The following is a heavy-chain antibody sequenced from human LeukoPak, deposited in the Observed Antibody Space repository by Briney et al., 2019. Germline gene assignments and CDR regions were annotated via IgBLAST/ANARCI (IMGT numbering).Heavy chain of an antibody. D-gene: IGHD6-25*01. CDR3: ARDQRAGGLEALTDY. CDR2: INGANGNT. Sequence: GASVKVSCKTSGYSFTGYIIHWVRQAPGQRLEWMGWINGANGNTKYSQKFQDRVTITRNTSASTAYMELSSLRSEDTAVYYCARDQRAGGLEALTDYWGPGTLVTVSS. CDR1: GYSFTGYI. J-gene: IGHJ4*02. V-gene: IGHV1-3*01.